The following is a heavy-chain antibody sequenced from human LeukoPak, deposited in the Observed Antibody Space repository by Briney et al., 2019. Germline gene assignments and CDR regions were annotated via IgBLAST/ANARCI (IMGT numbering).Heavy chain of an antibody. CDR1: GGSICSGDYY. J-gene: IGHJ5*02. D-gene: IGHD3-9*01. CDR2: IYYSGST. Sequence: SETLSLTCTVSGGSICSGDYYWSWFRQPPGEGLEWIGYIYYSGSTYYNPSLKSRVTISVDTSKNQFSLKLSSVTAADTAVYYCARLASYYDILTGQSWFDPWGQGTLVTVSS. CDR3: ARLASYYDILTGQSWFDP. V-gene: IGHV4-30-4*08.